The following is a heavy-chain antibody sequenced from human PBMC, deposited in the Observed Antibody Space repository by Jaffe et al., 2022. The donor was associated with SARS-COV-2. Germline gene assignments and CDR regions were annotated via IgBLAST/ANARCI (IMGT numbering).Heavy chain of an antibody. Sequence: EVHLLESGGGLVQPGGSLRLSCAASGFTFSSYAMNWVRQAPGKGLEWVSAISGSGGSTYYADSVKGRFTISRDNSKNTLYLQVNSLRAEDTAVYYCAKVDWLSDAFDIWGQGTMVTVSS. V-gene: IGHV3-23*01. CDR3: AKVDWLSDAFDI. CDR2: ISGSGGST. J-gene: IGHJ3*02. CDR1: GFTFSSYA. D-gene: IGHD3-3*01.